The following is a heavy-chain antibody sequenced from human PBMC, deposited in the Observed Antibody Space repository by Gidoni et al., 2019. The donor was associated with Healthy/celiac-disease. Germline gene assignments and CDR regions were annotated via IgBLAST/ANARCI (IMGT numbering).Heavy chain of an antibody. Sequence: EVQLVESGGGLVQPGRSLRLSCAASGFTFDDSAMHWVRQAPGKGLEWVSGISWNSGSIGYADSVKGRFTISRDNAKNSLYLQMNSLRAEDTALYYCSAEYSSSQGADYWGQGTLVTVSS. CDR3: SAEYSSSQGADY. D-gene: IGHD6-6*01. J-gene: IGHJ4*01. V-gene: IGHV3-9*01. CDR1: GFTFDDSA. CDR2: ISWNSGSI.